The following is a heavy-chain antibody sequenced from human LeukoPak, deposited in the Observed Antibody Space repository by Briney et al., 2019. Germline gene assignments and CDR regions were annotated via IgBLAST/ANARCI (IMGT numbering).Heavy chain of an antibody. CDR2: IYTSGST. J-gene: IGHJ3*02. CDR1: GGSISSGSYY. D-gene: IGHD2-2*01. CDR3: ARATQTRYGSSTNSLDAFDI. V-gene: IGHV4-61*02. Sequence: SETLSLTCTVSGGSISSGSYYWSWIRQPAGKGLEWIGRIYTSGSTNYNPSLKSRVTISVDTSKNQFSLKLSSVTAADTAVHYCARATQTRYGSSTNSLDAFDIWGQGAMVTVSS.